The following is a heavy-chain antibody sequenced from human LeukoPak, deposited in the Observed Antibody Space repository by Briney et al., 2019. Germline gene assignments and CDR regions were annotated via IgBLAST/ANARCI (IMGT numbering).Heavy chain of an antibody. D-gene: IGHD3-16*01. Sequence: GGSLRLSCAASGFTFSSYSMNWVRQAPGKGLEWVSSISSSSYIYYADSVKGRFTISRDNAKNSLYLQMNSLRAEDTAVYYCARVSKGRTFTFYYYYMDVWGKGTTVTVSS. CDR3: ARVSKGRTFTFYYYYMDV. J-gene: IGHJ6*03. CDR2: ISSSSYI. V-gene: IGHV3-21*01. CDR1: GFTFSSYS.